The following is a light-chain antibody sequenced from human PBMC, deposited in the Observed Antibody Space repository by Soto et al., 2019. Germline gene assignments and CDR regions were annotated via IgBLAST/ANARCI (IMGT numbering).Light chain of an antibody. V-gene: IGKV1-27*01. CDR1: QGISNY. CDR3: QKYNSALALT. Sequence: DIQMTQSPSSLSASVGDRVTITCRASQGISNYLAWYQQKPGKVPKLLIYAASTLQSGVPSRFSGSGSGTDFTHTISSLQPEDVATYYCQKYNSALALTFGGGTKVEIK. J-gene: IGKJ4*01. CDR2: AAS.